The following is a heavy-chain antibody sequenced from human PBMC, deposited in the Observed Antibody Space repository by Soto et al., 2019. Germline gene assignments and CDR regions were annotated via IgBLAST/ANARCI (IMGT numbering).Heavy chain of an antibody. V-gene: IGHV3-30*02. CDR1: GFIFSIYG. CDR3: AKRAVSRTAYGTDY. CDR2: ISYDGSYK. J-gene: IGHJ4*02. D-gene: IGHD3-10*01. Sequence: GGSLRLSCAASGFIFSIYGLHLVRQSPGKGLEWVAFISYDGSYKYYADSVKGRFTISREDSKNTLYLQMNSLRAEDTAVYYCAKRAVSRTAYGTDYWGQGTLVAVSS.